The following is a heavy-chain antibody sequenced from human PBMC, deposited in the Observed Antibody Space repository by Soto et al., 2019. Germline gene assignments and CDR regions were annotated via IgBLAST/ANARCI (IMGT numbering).Heavy chain of an antibody. Sequence: EVQLVQSGAEVKKPGDSLRISCKGSGYSFTSYWISWVRQMPGKGLEWRGRIDPSDSYTNYGPSFQGHVTISADKSISTAYLQWSSLKASDTAMYYCARLQAAAGDNDLTFDYWGQGTLVTVSS. V-gene: IGHV5-10-1*01. CDR1: GYSFTSYW. CDR2: IDPSDSYT. D-gene: IGHD6-13*01. CDR3: ARLQAAAGDNDLTFDY. J-gene: IGHJ4*02.